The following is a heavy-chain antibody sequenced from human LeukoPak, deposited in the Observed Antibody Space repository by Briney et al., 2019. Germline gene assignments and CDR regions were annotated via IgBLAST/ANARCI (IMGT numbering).Heavy chain of an antibody. Sequence: PSETLSLTCAVSGGSISSSNWWSWVRQPPGKGLEWIGEIYHSGSTNYNPSLKSRVTISVDKSKNQFSLKLSSVTAADTAVYYCARLRPYSSSWYSDFWKYYFDYWGQGTLVTVSS. J-gene: IGHJ4*02. CDR3: ARLRPYSSSWYSDFWKYYFDY. CDR1: GGSISSSNW. V-gene: IGHV4-4*02. D-gene: IGHD6-13*01. CDR2: IYHSGST.